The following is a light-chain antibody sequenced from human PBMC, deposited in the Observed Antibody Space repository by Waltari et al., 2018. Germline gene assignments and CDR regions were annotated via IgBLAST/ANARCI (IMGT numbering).Light chain of an antibody. V-gene: IGLV3-21*04. J-gene: IGLJ2*01. Sequence: SYVLTQPPSVSVAPGETATITCGGSNIGSESVHWYQQKPGQAPVLVISFDDDRRSVIPDRSAVCNCDDTATLIIGRVECLDEADYYCQVSDSTSDHRVVFGGGTKLTVL. CDR2: FDD. CDR3: QVSDSTSDHRVV. CDR1: NIGSES.